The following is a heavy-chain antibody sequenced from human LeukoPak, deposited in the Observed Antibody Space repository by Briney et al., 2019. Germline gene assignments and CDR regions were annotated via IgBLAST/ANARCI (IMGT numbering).Heavy chain of an antibody. CDR2: ISRNSRTT. D-gene: IGHD5-18*01. CDR1: GSDFSSHN. V-gene: IGHV3-48*04. Sequence: GGSLRLSCAVSGSDFSSHNFHWVRQAPGKGLEWVSFISRNSRTTYYADSVKGRFTISRDDAKSLVYLQMNSLRAEDTAVYYCANAPKDTASDYWGQGTLVTVSS. J-gene: IGHJ4*02. CDR3: ANAPKDTASDY.